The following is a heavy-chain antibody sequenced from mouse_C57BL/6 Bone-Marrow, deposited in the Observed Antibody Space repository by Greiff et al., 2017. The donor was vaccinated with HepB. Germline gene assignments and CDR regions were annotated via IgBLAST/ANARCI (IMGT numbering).Heavy chain of an antibody. J-gene: IGHJ2*01. CDR2: ISNGGGST. CDR3: ARRGYDEGHYFDY. CDR1: GFTFSDYY. V-gene: IGHV5-12*01. Sequence: EVKVEESGGGLVQPGGSLKLSCAASGFTFSDYYMYWVRQTPEKRLEWVAYISNGGGSTYYPDTVKGRFTISRDNAKNTLYLQMSRLKSEDTAMYYCARRGYDEGHYFDYWGQGTTLTVSS. D-gene: IGHD2-2*01.